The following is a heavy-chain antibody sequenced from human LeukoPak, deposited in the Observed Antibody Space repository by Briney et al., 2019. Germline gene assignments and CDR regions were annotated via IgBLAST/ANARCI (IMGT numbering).Heavy chain of an antibody. D-gene: IGHD1/OR15-1a*01. CDR2: IFPGDSDT. J-gene: IGHJ4*02. CDR3: ATSESQTRFDY. V-gene: IGHV5-51*01. CDR1: GYSFTTYW. Sequence: GESLKISCKGSGYSFTTYWIGWVRQMPGKGLEWIGIIFPGDSDTTYSPSLQGQVTISADTSINTAYLQWSSLRASDTAMYYCATSESQTRFDYWGQGTPVTVSS.